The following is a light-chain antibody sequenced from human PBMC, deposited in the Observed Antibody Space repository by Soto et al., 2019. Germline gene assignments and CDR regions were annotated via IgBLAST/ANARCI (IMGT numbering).Light chain of an antibody. Sequence: EIVLTQSPGTLSLSPGERATLSCRASQSVSSSYLAWYQQKPGQAPRLLIYGASSRATGIPDRFSGSGSGTDFALTIGRLEPEDFAVYYCQQDGSSPSWTFGQGTKVEIK. CDR3: QQDGSSPSWT. CDR1: QSVSSSY. V-gene: IGKV3-20*01. J-gene: IGKJ1*01. CDR2: GAS.